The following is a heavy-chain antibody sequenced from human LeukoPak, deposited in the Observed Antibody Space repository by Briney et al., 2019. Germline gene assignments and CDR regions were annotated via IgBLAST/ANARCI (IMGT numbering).Heavy chain of an antibody. J-gene: IGHJ4*02. CDR3: AKVGATTGDY. Sequence: ASVKVSCKASGYTFTDYYMNWVRQAPGQGFEWMGWINPNSGGTNYAQKFQGRVTMTRDTSISTAYMELSRLRSDDTAVYYCAKVGATTGDYWGQGTLVTVSS. V-gene: IGHV1-2*02. CDR2: INPNSGGT. CDR1: GYTFTDYY. D-gene: IGHD1-26*01.